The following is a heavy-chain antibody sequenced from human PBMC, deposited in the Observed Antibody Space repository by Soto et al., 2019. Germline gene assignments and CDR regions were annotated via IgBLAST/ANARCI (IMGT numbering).Heavy chain of an antibody. CDR1: GFTFSSYA. V-gene: IGHV3-48*01. CDR3: ASDIAPGWDDDR. CDR2: IGRFGRAI. J-gene: IGHJ2*01. D-gene: IGHD6-19*01. Sequence: EVQLVESGGGFLQPGGSLRLSCAASGFTFSSYAMNWVRQAPGKGLEWVSYIGRFGRAIYYADSVKGRFTISRENVKNALCRQLNGLSVEDAAVYYCASDIAPGWDDDRWGRG.